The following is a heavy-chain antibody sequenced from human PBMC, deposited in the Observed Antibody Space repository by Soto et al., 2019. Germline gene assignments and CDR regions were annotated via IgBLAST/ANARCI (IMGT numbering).Heavy chain of an antibody. V-gene: IGHV6-1*01. D-gene: IGHD6-6*01. Sequence: PSQTLSLTCAISGDSVSSNSAAWNWIRQSPSRGLEWLGRTYYRSKWYNDYAVSVKSRITINPDTSKNQFSLQLNSVTPEDTAVYYCARVEYSSSSGYYSYGMDVWGQGTTVTVPS. CDR3: ARVEYSSSSGYYSYGMDV. J-gene: IGHJ6*02. CDR1: GDSVSSNSAA. CDR2: TYYRSKWYN.